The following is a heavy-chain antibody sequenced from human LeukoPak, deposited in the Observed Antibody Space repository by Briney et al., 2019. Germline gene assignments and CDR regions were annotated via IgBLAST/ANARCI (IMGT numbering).Heavy chain of an antibody. CDR2: ISSSSSYI. CDR3: ARGTPLRTVPATNFDY. J-gene: IGHJ4*02. D-gene: IGHD2-2*01. CDR1: GFTFSSYS. Sequence: GGSLRLSCAASGFTFSSYSMNWVRQAPGKGLEWVSSISSSSSYIYYADSVKGRFTISRDNAKNSLYLQMNSLRAEDTAVYYCARGTPLRTVPATNFDYWGQGTLVTVSS. V-gene: IGHV3-21*01.